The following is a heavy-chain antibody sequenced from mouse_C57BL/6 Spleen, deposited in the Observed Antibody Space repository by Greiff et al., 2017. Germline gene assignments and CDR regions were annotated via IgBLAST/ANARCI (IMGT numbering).Heavy chain of an antibody. CDR1: GYTFTSYW. J-gene: IGHJ4*01. D-gene: IGHD2-5*01. Sequence: QVQLQQPGAELVKPGASVKMSCKASGYTFTSYWITWVKQRPGQGLEWIGDIYPGSGSTNYNEKFKSKATLTVDTSSSTAYMQLSSLTSEDSAVYYCAREYYSKEGMDYWGQGTSVTVSS. V-gene: IGHV1-55*01. CDR3: AREYYSKEGMDY. CDR2: IYPGSGST.